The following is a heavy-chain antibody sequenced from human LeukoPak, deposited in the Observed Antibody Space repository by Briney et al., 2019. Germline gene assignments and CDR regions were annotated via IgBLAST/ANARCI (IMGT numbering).Heavy chain of an antibody. CDR1: GFTFSTYW. J-gene: IGHJ4*02. CDR2: INSDGSGT. Sequence: SGGSLRLSCAASGFTFSTYWMHWFRQAPGKGLVWVSRINSDGSGTNYADSVKGRFTVSRDNAKNTVYLQMNSLRAEDTGVYYCAKAAPPSIAAAGDSWGQGTLVTVSS. D-gene: IGHD6-13*01. CDR3: AKAAPPSIAAAGDS. V-gene: IGHV3-74*01.